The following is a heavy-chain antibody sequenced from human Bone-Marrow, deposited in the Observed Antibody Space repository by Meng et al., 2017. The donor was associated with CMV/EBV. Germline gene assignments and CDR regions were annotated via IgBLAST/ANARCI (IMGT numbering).Heavy chain of an antibody. Sequence: CAASGFTFSSYSMHWVRQAPGKGLEWVSSISSSSSYIYYADSVKGRFTISRDNAKNSLYLQMNSLRAEDTAVYYCARDHCSSTSCYDYWGQGTLVTVSS. D-gene: IGHD2-2*01. V-gene: IGHV3-21*01. J-gene: IGHJ4*02. CDR2: ISSSSSYI. CDR1: GFTFSSYS. CDR3: ARDHCSSTSCYDY.